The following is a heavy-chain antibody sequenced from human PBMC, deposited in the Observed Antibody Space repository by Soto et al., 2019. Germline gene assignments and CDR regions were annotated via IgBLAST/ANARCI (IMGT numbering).Heavy chain of an antibody. D-gene: IGHD3-3*01. CDR2: INGGGDVK. Sequence: PGGSLRLSCAASGFAFANYEMHWVRQAPGKVLDWGAYINGGGDVKYYADSVEGRFTISRDNAKNALFLQMDNLRAEDTAIYYCARLSGDGFWKSYSPYNLFESWGQGALVTVSS. J-gene: IGHJ5*01. V-gene: IGHV3-48*03. CDR3: ARLSGDGFWKSYSPYNLFES. CDR1: GFAFANYE.